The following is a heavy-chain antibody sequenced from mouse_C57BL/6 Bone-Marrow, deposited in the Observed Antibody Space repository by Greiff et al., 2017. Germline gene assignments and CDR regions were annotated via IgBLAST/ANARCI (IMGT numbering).Heavy chain of an antibody. CDR3: ARSGSYSNYFAWFAC. CDR2: IYPRSGNT. Sequence: QVHVKQSGAELARPGASVKLSCKASGYTFTSYGISWVKQRTGQGLEWIGEIYPRSGNTYYNEKFKGKATLTADKSSSTAYMELRNLASEDSAVYFCARSGSYSNYFAWFACWGQGTLVTVSA. V-gene: IGHV1-81*01. D-gene: IGHD2-5*01. J-gene: IGHJ3*01. CDR1: GYTFTSYG.